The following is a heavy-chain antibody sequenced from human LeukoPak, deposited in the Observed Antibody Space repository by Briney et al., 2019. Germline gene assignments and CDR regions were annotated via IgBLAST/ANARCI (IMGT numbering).Heavy chain of an antibody. CDR3: ARTHYYDSSGYSFQH. CDR1: GGTFSSYA. CDR2: IIPIFGTA. J-gene: IGHJ1*01. Sequence: SVKVSCKASGGTFSSYAISWVRQAPGQGLEWMGGIIPIFGTANYAQKFQGRVTITADESTSTAYMGLSSLRSEDTAVYYCARTHYYDSSGYSFQHWGQGTLVTVSS. V-gene: IGHV1-69*13. D-gene: IGHD3-22*01.